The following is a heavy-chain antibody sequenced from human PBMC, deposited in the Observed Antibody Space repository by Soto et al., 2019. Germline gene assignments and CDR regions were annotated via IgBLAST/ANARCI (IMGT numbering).Heavy chain of an antibody. CDR1: RGSFSASG. V-gene: IGHV1-69*01. Sequence: QVQLVQSGAEVQKPGSSVKVSCRAARGSFSASGFSWVRQAPGQGLEWVGGFIPIFGTANYAPKCQDRVTMTADESTSTVDMALSSLKSEDTAMYYCARSGYSYGPNIDWGQGTLVTSSS. D-gene: IGHD5-18*01. CDR2: FIPIFGTA. CDR3: ARSGYSYGPNID. J-gene: IGHJ1*01.